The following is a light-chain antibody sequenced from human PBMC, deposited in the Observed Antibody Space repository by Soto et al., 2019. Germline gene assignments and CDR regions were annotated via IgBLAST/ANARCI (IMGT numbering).Light chain of an antibody. CDR3: QQRSNWLPET. J-gene: IGKJ2*01. V-gene: IGKV3-11*01. Sequence: EIVLTQSPATLSLSPGERATLSCRASQSVSSYLAWYQQKPGQAPGLLIYDASNRATGIPARFSGSGSGTDFTLTISSLEPEDFAVYYCQQRSNWLPETFGQGTKLEIK. CDR2: DAS. CDR1: QSVSSY.